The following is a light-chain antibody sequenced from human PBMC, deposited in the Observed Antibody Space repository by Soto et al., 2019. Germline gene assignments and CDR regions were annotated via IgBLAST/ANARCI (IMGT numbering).Light chain of an antibody. CDR2: AAS. Sequence: DIQMTQSPSSLSASVGDRATITCRASQTIRSYLNWYQQKPGKAPKLLIYAASSLQSGVPSRFSGSGSGTDFTLTISRLQPEDFATYYCQQGHSIPYTFGQGTKLEIK. CDR3: QQGHSIPYT. J-gene: IGKJ2*01. V-gene: IGKV1-39*01. CDR1: QTIRSY.